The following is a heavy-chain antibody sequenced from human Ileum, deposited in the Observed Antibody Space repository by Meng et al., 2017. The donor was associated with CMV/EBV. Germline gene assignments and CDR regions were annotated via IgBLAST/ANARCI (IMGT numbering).Heavy chain of an antibody. CDR1: AGSTSSSSHY. CDR3: ASTPYPKRWLHWLDP. Sequence: SETLSLTCPVSAGSTSSSSHYWGWIRQPPGKGLEWIGYKFYRETAQYNPSLKSRVTISVDTSKNLFSLSLDSVTAADTAVYYCASTPYPKRWLHWLDPWGQGTMVTVSS. CDR2: KFYRETA. J-gene: IGHJ5*02. D-gene: IGHD5-12*01. V-gene: IGHV4-61*03.